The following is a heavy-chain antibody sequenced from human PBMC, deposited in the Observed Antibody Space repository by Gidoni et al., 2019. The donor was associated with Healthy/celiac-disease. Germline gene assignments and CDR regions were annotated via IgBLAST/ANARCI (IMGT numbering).Heavy chain of an antibody. CDR2: ISGSGGST. D-gene: IGHD2-2*01. V-gene: IGHV3-23*01. J-gene: IGHJ4*02. CDR3: AKDALRGYCSSTSCPLEVYYFDY. Sequence: EVQLLESGGGLVQPGGSLRLSCAASGFTFSSYDMSCVRQAPGKGLEWVSAISGSGGSTYYADSVKGRFTISRDNSKNTLYLQMNSLRAEDTAVYYCAKDALRGYCSSTSCPLEVYYFDYWGQGTLVTVSS. CDR1: GFTFSSYD.